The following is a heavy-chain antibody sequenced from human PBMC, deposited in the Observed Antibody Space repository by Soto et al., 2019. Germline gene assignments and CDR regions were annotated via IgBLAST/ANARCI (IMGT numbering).Heavy chain of an antibody. CDR1: GFTFSSYG. Sequence: GGSLRLSCAASGFTFSSYGMHWVRQAPGKGLEWVAVIWYDGKQTYYADSVKGRFTISKDKSKRTLFLQMNSLRVDDTAVYYCARDGWGSNWYFDLWGRGTLVTVSS. J-gene: IGHJ2*01. CDR2: IWYDGKQT. CDR3: ARDGWGSNWYFDL. D-gene: IGHD3-16*01. V-gene: IGHV3-33*01.